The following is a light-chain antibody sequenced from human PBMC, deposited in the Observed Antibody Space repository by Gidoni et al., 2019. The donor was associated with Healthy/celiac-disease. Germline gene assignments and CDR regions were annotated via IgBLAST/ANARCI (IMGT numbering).Light chain of an antibody. CDR1: KLGDNY. V-gene: IGLV3-1*01. CDR2: QDN. Sequence: SYKLTQPPSVSVSPGQTASITCSGDKLGDNYASWYQQKPGQSPVLVIYQDNKWPSGIPGRFSGSNSGNTATLTIRGTQAMDEADYYCQAWDSSTVIFGGGTKLTVL. CDR3: QAWDSSTVI. J-gene: IGLJ2*01.